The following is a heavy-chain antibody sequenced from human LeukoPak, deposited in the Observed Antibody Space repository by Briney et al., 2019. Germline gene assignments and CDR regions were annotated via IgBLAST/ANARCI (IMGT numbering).Heavy chain of an antibody. D-gene: IGHD1-26*01. Sequence: ASVKVSCKASGGTFSSYAISWVRQAPGQGLEWMGWINPNSGGTNYAQKFQGRVTMTRDTSISTAYMELSRLRSDDTAVYYCARDGTLGATMDWFDPWGQGTLVTVSS. CDR1: GGTFSSYA. CDR2: INPNSGGT. J-gene: IGHJ5*02. CDR3: ARDGTLGATMDWFDP. V-gene: IGHV1-2*02.